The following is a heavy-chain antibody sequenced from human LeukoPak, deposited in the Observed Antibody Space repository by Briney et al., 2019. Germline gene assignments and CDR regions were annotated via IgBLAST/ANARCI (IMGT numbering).Heavy chain of an antibody. V-gene: IGHV1-46*01. CDR1: GYTFTSSS. D-gene: IGHD3-22*01. CDR3: ARGPYFDPAALFYD. CDR2: INPDTGST. Sequence: GASVKVSCKASGYTFTSSSINWVRQATGQGLEWMGIINPDTGSTTYAQKFQGRVAMTRDTSTRTIHMELSSLRSEDTAVYYCARGPYFDPAALFYDWGQGTLVSVSS. J-gene: IGHJ4*02.